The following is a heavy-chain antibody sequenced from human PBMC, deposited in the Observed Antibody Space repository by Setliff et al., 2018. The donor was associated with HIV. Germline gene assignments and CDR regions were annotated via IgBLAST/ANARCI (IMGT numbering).Heavy chain of an antibody. D-gene: IGHD3-10*01. J-gene: IGHJ6*02. Sequence: GESLKISCKGSGYSFTSYWIGWVRQMPGKGLEWMGIIYPGDSDTRYSPSFQGQVTISADKSISTAYLQWSSLKASDTAMYYCASLPYYYGSGTNYGMDVWGQGTTVTVS. CDR2: IYPGDSDT. CDR3: ASLPYYYGSGTNYGMDV. V-gene: IGHV5-51*01. CDR1: GYSFTSYW.